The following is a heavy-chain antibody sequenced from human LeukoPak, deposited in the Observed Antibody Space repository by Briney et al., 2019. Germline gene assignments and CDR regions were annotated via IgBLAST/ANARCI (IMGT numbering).Heavy chain of an antibody. V-gene: IGHV4-34*01. D-gene: IGHD4-23*01. CDR1: GGSFSGYY. CDR2: INHSGST. Sequence: SETLSLTCAVYGGSFSGYYWSWIRQPPGKGLEWIGEINHSGSTNYNPSLKSRVTMSVDTSKNQFSLNLSSLTAADTAVYYCARVFYGGSLGFDYWGQGILVTVSS. J-gene: IGHJ4*02. CDR3: ARVFYGGSLGFDY.